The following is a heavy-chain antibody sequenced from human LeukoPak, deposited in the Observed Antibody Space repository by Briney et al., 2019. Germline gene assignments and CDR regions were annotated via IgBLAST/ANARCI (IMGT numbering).Heavy chain of an antibody. V-gene: IGHV3-23*01. D-gene: IGHD1-26*01. Sequence: GGSLRLSCAASGFTFSSNWMYWVRQAPGKGLEWVSAISGSGGSTYYADSVKGRFTISRDNSKNTLYLQMNSLRAEDTAVYYCAKAEPLLSGSYANWGQGTLVTVSS. CDR1: GFTFSSNW. CDR3: AKAEPLLSGSYAN. J-gene: IGHJ4*02. CDR2: ISGSGGST.